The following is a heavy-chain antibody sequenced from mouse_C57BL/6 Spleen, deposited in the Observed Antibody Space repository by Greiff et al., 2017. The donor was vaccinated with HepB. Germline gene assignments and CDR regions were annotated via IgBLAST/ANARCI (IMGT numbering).Heavy chain of an antibody. D-gene: IGHD4-1*01. CDR2: IDPNSGGT. CDR1: GYTFTSYW. Sequence: VQLQQPGAELVKPGASVKLSCKASGYTFTSYWMHWVKQRPGRGLEWIGRIDPNSGGTKYNKKFKSKATLTVDKPSSTAYMQLSSLTSEDSAVYYCARDGTDAMDYWGQGTSVTVSS. V-gene: IGHV1-72*01. J-gene: IGHJ4*01. CDR3: ARDGTDAMDY.